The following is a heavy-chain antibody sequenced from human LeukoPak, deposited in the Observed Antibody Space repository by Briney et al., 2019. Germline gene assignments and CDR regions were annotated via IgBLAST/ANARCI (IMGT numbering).Heavy chain of an antibody. V-gene: IGHV5-51*03. CDR3: AVIYAVVGTFDI. CDR1: GYNFPDYW. Sequence: GESLKLSCTGSGYNFPDYWIGWVRQFPGKGLEWIGILYPDDSDTKYSPSFQGQVTISVDMSISTAYLQWSSLQASDTAIYYCAVIYAVVGTFDIWGQGTVVTVSS. J-gene: IGHJ3*02. CDR2: LYPDDSDT. D-gene: IGHD2-8*01.